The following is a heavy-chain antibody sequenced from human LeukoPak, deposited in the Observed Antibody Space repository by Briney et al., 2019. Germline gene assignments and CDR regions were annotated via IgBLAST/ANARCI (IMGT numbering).Heavy chain of an antibody. V-gene: IGHV3-30*02. D-gene: IGHD6-13*01. CDR1: GFTFSTYG. CDR2: IRFDGINK. J-gene: IGHJ4*02. Sequence: GGSLRLSCAASGFTFSTYGIHWVRQAPGKGLEWVALIRFDGINKFYADSVKGRFTVSRDNSKNTVHLQMSSLRAEDTAVYYCAKIGLGSSSWWYFDYWGQGALVTVSS. CDR3: AKIGLGSSSWWYFDY.